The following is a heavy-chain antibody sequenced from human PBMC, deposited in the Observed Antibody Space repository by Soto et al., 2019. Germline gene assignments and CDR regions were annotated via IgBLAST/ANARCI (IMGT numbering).Heavy chain of an antibody. CDR3: ARGQEGVVATH. J-gene: IGHJ4*02. Sequence: QVQLQQWGAGLLKPSETLSLNCAVNGGSLSGYYWSWIRQPPGKGLEWIGEIKDGGYTNYSPSLKSRATISSDTSNNQFSLRLNSVTAADTGLYYCARGQEGVVATHWDQGALVTVS. CDR2: IKDGGYT. D-gene: IGHD5-12*01. V-gene: IGHV4-34*01. CDR1: GGSLSGYY.